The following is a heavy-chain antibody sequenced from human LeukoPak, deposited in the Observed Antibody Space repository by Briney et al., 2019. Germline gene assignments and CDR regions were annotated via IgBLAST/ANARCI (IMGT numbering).Heavy chain of an antibody. Sequence: TGGSLRLSCAASGFTFSNAWMSWVRQAPGKGLEWVGRIKSKTDGGTTDYAAPVKGRFTISRDDSKNTLYLQMNSLKTEDTAVYYCTTSFYDTLTGYSKFDYWGQGTLVTVSS. D-gene: IGHD3-9*01. CDR3: TTSFYDTLTGYSKFDY. CDR2: IKSKTDGGTT. J-gene: IGHJ4*02. CDR1: GFTFSNAW. V-gene: IGHV3-15*01.